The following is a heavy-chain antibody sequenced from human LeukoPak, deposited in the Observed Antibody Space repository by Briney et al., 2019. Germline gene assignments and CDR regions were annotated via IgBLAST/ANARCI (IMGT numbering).Heavy chain of an antibody. V-gene: IGHV3-7*05. D-gene: IGHD5-24*01. CDR2: INQDGSEK. J-gene: IGHJ4*02. Sequence: PGGSLRLSCAASGFTVSNNYMRWVRQAPRKGLEWVANINQDGSEKNCVDSVKGRFTISRDNAKNSLYLQMNSLRAEDTAVYYCARGDGYNYHFDYWGQGALVTVSS. CDR3: ARGDGYNYHFDY. CDR1: GFTVSNNY.